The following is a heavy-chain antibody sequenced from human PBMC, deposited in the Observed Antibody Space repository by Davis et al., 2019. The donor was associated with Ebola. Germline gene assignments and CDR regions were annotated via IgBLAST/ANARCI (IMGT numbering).Heavy chain of an antibody. D-gene: IGHD3-22*01. J-gene: IGHJ2*01. CDR1: GGSTLSYY. CDR2: IYYSGST. CDR3: ARDYYDSSGFLWYFDL. V-gene: IGHV4-59*12. Sequence: MPSETLSLTCTVSGGSTLSYYWTWIRQPPGKALEWIGYIYYSGSTNYNPSLKSQVTISIDTSKNQFSLKLSSVTAADTAVYYCARDYYDSSGFLWYFDLWGRGTLVTVSS.